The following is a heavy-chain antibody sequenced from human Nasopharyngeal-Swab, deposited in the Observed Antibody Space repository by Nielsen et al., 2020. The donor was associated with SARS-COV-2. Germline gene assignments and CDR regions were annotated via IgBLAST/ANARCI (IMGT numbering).Heavy chain of an antibody. V-gene: IGHV3-23*01. CDR3: SRSNVGGENPFDY. Sequence: WIRQPPGKGLEWVSAISGSGGSKYYTDPVRGQITIARDNYKEILYLQMDTLRAEDTAIYYCSRSNVGGENPFDYWGQGTLVTVSS. J-gene: IGHJ4*02. D-gene: IGHD4-17*01. CDR2: ISGSGGSK.